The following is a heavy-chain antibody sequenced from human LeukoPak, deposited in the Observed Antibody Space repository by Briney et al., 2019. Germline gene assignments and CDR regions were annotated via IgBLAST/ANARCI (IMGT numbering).Heavy chain of an antibody. CDR3: ASSGVVTLDWYFDL. D-gene: IGHD4-23*01. J-gene: IGHJ2*01. Sequence: SETLSLTCTVSGGSISSGSYYWSWIRQPAGKGLEWIGRIYTSGSTNYNPSLKSRVTISVDTSKNQFSLKLSSVTAADTAVYYCASSGVVTLDWYFDLWGRGTLVTVSS. CDR2: IYTSGST. V-gene: IGHV4-61*02. CDR1: GGSISSGSYY.